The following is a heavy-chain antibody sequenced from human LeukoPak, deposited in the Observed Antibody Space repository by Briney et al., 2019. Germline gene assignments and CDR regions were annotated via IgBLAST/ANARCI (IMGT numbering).Heavy chain of an antibody. D-gene: IGHD4-23*01. V-gene: IGHV3-7*02. CDR1: GFRFSSYW. CDR2: IKQDGSEK. CDR3: AANGGPFDY. Sequence: PAGSLRLSCAASGFRFSSYWMSWVRQAPGKGLEWVANIKQDGSEKYYVDPVKGRFTISRDNAKISVYLQMNSLRAEDTAVYYCAANGGPFDYWGQGTLVTVSS. J-gene: IGHJ4*02.